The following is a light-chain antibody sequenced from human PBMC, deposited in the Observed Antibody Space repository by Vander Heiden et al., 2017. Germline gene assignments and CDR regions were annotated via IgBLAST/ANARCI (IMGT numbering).Light chain of an antibody. CDR1: NIGSKS. J-gene: IGLJ2*01. V-gene: IGLV3-21*02. Sequence: SYVLTQPPSASVAPGQTARITCGGNNIGSKSVHWYQQKPGQAPVLVVYDESDRPSGIPERFSGSKSGNTATLTISRVEAGDEADYYCQVWDSSSDLHYVFGGGTKMTVL. CDR3: QVWDSSSDLHYV. CDR2: DES.